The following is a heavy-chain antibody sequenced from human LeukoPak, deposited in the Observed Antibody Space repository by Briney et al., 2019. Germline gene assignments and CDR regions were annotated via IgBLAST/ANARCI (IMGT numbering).Heavy chain of an antibody. CDR2: IGAYNGNT. D-gene: IGHD3-10*01. CDR3: ARGRRGFDAFDI. V-gene: IGHV1-18*01. CDR1: GYTFTSYD. J-gene: IGHJ3*02. Sequence: ASVKVSCKASGYTFTSYDISWVRQAPGQGLEWMGWIGAYNGNTNYAQKLQGRVTMTTDTSTSTAYMELRSLRSDDTAVYYCARGRRGFDAFDIWGQGTMVTVSS.